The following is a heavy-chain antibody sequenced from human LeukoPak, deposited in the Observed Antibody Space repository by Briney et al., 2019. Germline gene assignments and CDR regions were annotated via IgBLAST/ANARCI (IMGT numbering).Heavy chain of an antibody. Sequence: GGSLRLSCAASGFTFDDYGMSWVRKAPGKGLEWVSGINWNGGSTGYADSVKGRFTISRDNAKNSLYLQMNSLRAEDTALYHCARGLSYYYDSSGHAVDYWGQGTLVTVSS. CDR1: GFTFDDYG. D-gene: IGHD3-22*01. CDR2: INWNGGST. CDR3: ARGLSYYYDSSGHAVDY. V-gene: IGHV3-20*01. J-gene: IGHJ4*02.